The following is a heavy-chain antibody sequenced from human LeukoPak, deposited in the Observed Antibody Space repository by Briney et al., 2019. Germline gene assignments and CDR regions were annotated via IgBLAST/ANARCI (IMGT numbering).Heavy chain of an antibody. CDR3: AREGVLQRRVDY. D-gene: IGHD2-15*01. J-gene: IGHJ4*02. CDR1: GGSISSSSYY. V-gene: IGHV4-39*07. CDR2: IYYSGST. Sequence: SETLSLTCTVSGGSISSSSYYWGWIRQPPGKGLEWIGSIYYSGSTYYNPSLKCRVTISVDTSKNQFSLKLSSVTAADTAVYYCAREGVLQRRVDYWGQGTLVTVSS.